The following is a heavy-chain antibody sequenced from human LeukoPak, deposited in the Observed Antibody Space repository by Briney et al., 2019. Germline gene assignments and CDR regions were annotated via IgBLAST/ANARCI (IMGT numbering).Heavy chain of an antibody. J-gene: IGHJ4*02. CDR1: GYTFTSYG. CDR2: ISAYNGNT. D-gene: IGHD3-3*01. CDR3: ARSEELRFLEWLSIPPDFDY. Sequence: ASVKVSCKASGYTFTSYGISWVRQAPGQGLEWMGWISAYNGNTNYAQKLQGRVTMTTDTSTSTAYTELRSLRSDDTAVYYSARSEELRFLEWLSIPPDFDYWGQGTLVTVSS. V-gene: IGHV1-18*01.